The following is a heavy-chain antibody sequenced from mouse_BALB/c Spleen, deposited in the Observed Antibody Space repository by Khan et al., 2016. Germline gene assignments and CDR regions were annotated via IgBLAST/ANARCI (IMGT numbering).Heavy chain of an antibody. CDR3: ARGGAYYWFGLGY. Sequence: QVQLQQSGAELVRPGSSVKISCKASGYAFSSYWMNWVKQRPGQGLEWIGQSYPENGDTNYNGKFRGIASLTADKSSNTAYMHLSSLTSEDSAVYFCARGGAYYWFGLGYWGQGTTLTVSS. D-gene: IGHD2-14*01. CDR1: GYAFSSYW. CDR2: SYPENGDT. V-gene: IGHV1-80*01. J-gene: IGHJ2*01.